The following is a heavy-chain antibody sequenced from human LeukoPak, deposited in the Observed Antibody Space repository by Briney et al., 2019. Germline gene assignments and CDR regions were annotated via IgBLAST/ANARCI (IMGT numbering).Heavy chain of an antibody. CDR1: GGSNTSHY. D-gene: IGHD2-15*01. CDR2: INDSGKT. Sequence: SETLSLTCNVSGGSNTSHYWTWIRQAPGRGLEWIGYINDSGKTDHTPSLNSRVTMSIGTSKNQFSLKLSSVTAADTAIYYCAGAYSYYYYYMDVWGRGTTVTVSS. V-gene: IGHV4-59*03. CDR3: AGAYSYYYYYMDV. J-gene: IGHJ6*03.